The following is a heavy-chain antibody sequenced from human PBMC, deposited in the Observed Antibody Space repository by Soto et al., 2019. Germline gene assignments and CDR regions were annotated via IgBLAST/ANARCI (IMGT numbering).Heavy chain of an antibody. V-gene: IGHV1-2*02. D-gene: IGHD1-26*01. CDR2: INPKHGDT. Sequence: ASVKVSCKASGYTLTDYYMHRVRQAPGQGLEWMGWINPKHGDTNSAQKFRGRVTMTRDTSISTAYLELSSLRSDDTAVYYCARSTGSYSYYGMDVWG. CDR3: ARSTGSYSYYGMDV. CDR1: GYTLTDYY. J-gene: IGHJ6*02.